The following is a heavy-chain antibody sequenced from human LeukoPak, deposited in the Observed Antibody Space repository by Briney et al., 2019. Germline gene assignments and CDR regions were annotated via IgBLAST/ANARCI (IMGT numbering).Heavy chain of an antibody. CDR1: GYTFTAHY. CDR3: ARAFMSGYSDFDF. V-gene: IGHV1-2*07. CDR2: IIPNSGGT. D-gene: IGHD5-12*01. Sequence: ASVTVSCKASGYTFTAHYMHWVRQAPGQGLEWMGWIIPNSGGTSYAHSFQGRVTITRDTPISTVYMELNSLRSDDTAVYYCARAFMSGYSDFDFWGQGTLVTVSS. J-gene: IGHJ4*02.